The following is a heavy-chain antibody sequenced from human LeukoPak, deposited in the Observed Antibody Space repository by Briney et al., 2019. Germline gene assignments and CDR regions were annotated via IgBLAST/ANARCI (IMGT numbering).Heavy chain of an antibody. Sequence: GGFLRLSCAASGFTVSSNYMSWVRQAPGKGLEWVAVIYSGSSTYYADSVKGRFTISRDNSKNTLYLQMNSLRAEDTAVYYCAREEGWVFDYWGQGTLVTVSS. J-gene: IGHJ4*02. CDR3: AREEGWVFDY. D-gene: IGHD3-16*01. V-gene: IGHV3-66*01. CDR1: GFTVSSNY. CDR2: IYSGSST.